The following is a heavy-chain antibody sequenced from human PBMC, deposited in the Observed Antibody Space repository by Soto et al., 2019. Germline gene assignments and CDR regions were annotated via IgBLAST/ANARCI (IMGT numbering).Heavy chain of an antibody. CDR1: GCNFSSHA. Sequence: VEVCCQASGCNFSSHAIIGVRHAPGQGLEWMGGIIPIFGTANYAQKFQGRVTITADESTSTAYMELSSLRSEDTAVYYRATASPFDDIDYWGQGTLVTVSS. J-gene: IGHJ4*02. CDR3: ATASPFDDIDY. V-gene: IGHV1-69*01. CDR2: IIPIFGTA.